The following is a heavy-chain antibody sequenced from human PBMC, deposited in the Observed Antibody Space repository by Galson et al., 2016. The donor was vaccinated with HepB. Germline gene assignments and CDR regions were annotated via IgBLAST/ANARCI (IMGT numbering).Heavy chain of an antibody. Sequence: SLRLSCAASGFTFSNFAMNWVRQAPGKGLEWVSTLSGSGYVTYYADSVKGRFTISRDNSKNTLFLQMNSLRAEDTAVYYCAKLAGQLTDNDHWGQGTLVTVSS. CDR1: GFTFSNFA. J-gene: IGHJ4*02. V-gene: IGHV3-23*01. CDR3: AKLAGQLTDNDH. D-gene: IGHD1-1*01. CDR2: LSGSGYVT.